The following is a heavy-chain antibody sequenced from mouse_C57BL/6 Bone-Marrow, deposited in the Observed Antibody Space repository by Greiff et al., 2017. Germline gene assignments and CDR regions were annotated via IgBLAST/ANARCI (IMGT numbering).Heavy chain of an antibody. Sequence: VQLQESGAELARPGASVKMSCKASGYTFTSYTMHWVKQRPGQGLEWIGYINPSSGYPKYNQKFKDKATLTADKSSSTAYMQLSSLTSEDSAVYYCARDIVTTYYWGQGTTLTVSS. CDR1: GYTFTSYT. J-gene: IGHJ2*01. D-gene: IGHD2-5*01. CDR3: ARDIVTTYY. CDR2: INPSSGYP. V-gene: IGHV1-4*01.